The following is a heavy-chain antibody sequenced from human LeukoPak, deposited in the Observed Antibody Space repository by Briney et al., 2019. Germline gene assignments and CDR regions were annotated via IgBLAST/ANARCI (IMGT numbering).Heavy chain of an antibody. Sequence: SVKVSCKASGGTFSSYAISWVRQAPGQGLEWMGGIIPIFGTANYAQKFQGRVTITTDESTSTAYMELSSLRSEDAAVYYCARDMGRYCSSTSCYAFDIWGQGTMVTVSP. CDR2: IIPIFGTA. J-gene: IGHJ3*02. CDR1: GGTFSSYA. V-gene: IGHV1-69*05. D-gene: IGHD2-2*01. CDR3: ARDMGRYCSSTSCYAFDI.